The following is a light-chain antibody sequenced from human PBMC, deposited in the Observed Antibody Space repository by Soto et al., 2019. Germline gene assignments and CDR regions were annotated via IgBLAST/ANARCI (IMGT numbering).Light chain of an antibody. CDR2: EVS. Sequence: LTEPPSASGAPGQAVTISCTLTISDVGGYNYVSWYQQHPGKAPKLMIYEVSKRPSGVPDRFSGSKSGNTASLTVSGLQAEDEADYYCSSYAGSNNYVFGTGTKVTV. CDR3: SSYAGSNNYV. V-gene: IGLV2-8*01. J-gene: IGLJ1*01. CDR1: ISDVGGYNY.